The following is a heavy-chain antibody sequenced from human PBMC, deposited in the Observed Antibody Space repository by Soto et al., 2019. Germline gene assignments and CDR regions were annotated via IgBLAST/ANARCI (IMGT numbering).Heavy chain of an antibody. V-gene: IGHV3-15*07. Sequence: EVQLVESGGGLVEPGGSLRLSCAASGFTFKSAWMNWVRQAPGKGLEWVGRIYSRADGGTTDYAAPVKGRFTISRDDSEDTLFLQMSNLKTEDTAVYFCATEQTFSSGCFDSWAQGTLVTVSS. CDR3: ATEQTFSSGCFDS. J-gene: IGHJ4*02. CDR1: GFTFKSAW. D-gene: IGHD6-19*01. CDR2: IYSRADGGTT.